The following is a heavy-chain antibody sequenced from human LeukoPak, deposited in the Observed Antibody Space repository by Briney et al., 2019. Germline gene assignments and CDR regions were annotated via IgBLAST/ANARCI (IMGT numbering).Heavy chain of an antibody. CDR3: ARVDYDSSGYYHAFDI. CDR1: GGSISSYY. V-gene: IGHV4-59*01. D-gene: IGHD3-22*01. CDR2: IYYSGST. Sequence: SETLSLTCTVSGGSISSYYWSWIRQPPGKGLEWIGYIYYSGSTNYNPSLKSRVTISVDTSKNQFSLKLSSVTAADTAVYYCARVDYDSSGYYHAFDIWGQGTMVTVSS. J-gene: IGHJ3*02.